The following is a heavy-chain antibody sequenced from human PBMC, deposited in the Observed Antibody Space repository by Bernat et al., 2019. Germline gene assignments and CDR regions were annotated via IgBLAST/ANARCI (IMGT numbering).Heavy chain of an antibody. D-gene: IGHD6-25*01. CDR3: VRDGAARYYCHGMDV. CDR1: GFTFSDYS. J-gene: IGHJ6*02. CDR2: VSYDGRNK. Sequence: VQLVESGGGVVQPGRSLRLSCVASGFTFSDYSLHWVRQAPGKGLEWVAVVSYDGRNKYYADSVQARFIIYRDDSENTLYLQMDSLKSEDTAVYYCVRDGAARYYCHGMDVWGRGTTVTVSS. V-gene: IGHV3-30*04.